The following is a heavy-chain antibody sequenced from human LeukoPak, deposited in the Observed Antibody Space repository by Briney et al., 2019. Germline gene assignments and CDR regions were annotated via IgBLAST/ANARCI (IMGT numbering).Heavy chain of an antibody. V-gene: IGHV1-18*01. CDR3: ARDGTSTDDY. Sequence: EASVKVSCKTSGYTFSNFGINWVRQAPGQRLEWMGWISGNNDNPNYGQKFQGRFTVTTDSSTSTAYMELRNLTFDDTAVYYCARDGTSTDDYWGQGTLVTVSS. D-gene: IGHD2-2*01. J-gene: IGHJ4*02. CDR2: ISGNNDNP. CDR1: GYTFSNFG.